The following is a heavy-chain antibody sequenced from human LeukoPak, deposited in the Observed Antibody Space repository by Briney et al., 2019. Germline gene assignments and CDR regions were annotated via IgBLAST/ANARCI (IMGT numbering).Heavy chain of an antibody. CDR2: INHSGST. CDR3: AREARYHVDY. D-gene: IGHD1-14*01. CDR1: GGSFSGYY. V-gene: IGHV4-34*01. J-gene: IGHJ4*02. Sequence: SETLSLTGAVYGGSFSGYYWSWIRQPPGKGLEWIGEINHSGSTNYNPSLKSRVTISVDTSKNQFSLKLSSVTAADTAVYYCAREARYHVDYWGQGTLVTVSS.